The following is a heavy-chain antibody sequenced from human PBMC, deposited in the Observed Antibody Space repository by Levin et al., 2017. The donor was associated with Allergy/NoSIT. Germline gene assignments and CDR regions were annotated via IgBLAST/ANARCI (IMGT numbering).Heavy chain of an antibody. D-gene: IGHD3-22*01. Sequence: GGSLRLSCAASGFTFSSYAMSWVRQAPGKGLEWVAASRGSGGSTYYVDSVKGRFTISRDNSKNTLYLQMNSLRAEDTAVYYCANWLYDSSGYYFLGYSDWGQGTLVTVSS. CDR1: GFTFSSYA. V-gene: IGHV3-23*01. J-gene: IGHJ4*02. CDR2: SRGSGGST. CDR3: ANWLYDSSGYYFLGYSD.